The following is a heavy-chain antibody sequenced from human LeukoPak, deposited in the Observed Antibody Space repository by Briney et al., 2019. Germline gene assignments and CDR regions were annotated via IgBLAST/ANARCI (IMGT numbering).Heavy chain of an antibody. D-gene: IGHD3-9*01. Sequence: GGSLRLSCVASGFTLSSYAVSWVRQAPGKGLQWVSSLGISGDYAWYAGSVKGRFTISRDGSKNTLYLQMNRLGAEDTAVYYCARGGGGNSDFLTTYTGASLSFDYWGQGALVTVSS. V-gene: IGHV3-23*01. CDR1: GFTLSSYA. CDR2: LGISGDYA. CDR3: ARGGGGNSDFLTTYTGASLSFDY. J-gene: IGHJ4*02.